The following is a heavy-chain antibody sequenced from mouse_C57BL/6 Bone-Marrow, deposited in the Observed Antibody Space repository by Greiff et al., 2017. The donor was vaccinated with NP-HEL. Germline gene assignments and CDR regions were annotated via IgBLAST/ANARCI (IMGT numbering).Heavy chain of an antibody. D-gene: IGHD1-1*01. Sequence: VKLQQSGAELARPGASVKLSCKASGYTFTSYGISWVKQRTGQGLEWIGEIYPRSGNTYYNEKFKGKATLTADKSSSTAYMELCSLTSEDSAVYFCARYYYGSSSAWFAYWGQGTLVTVSA. CDR3: ARYYYGSSSAWFAY. J-gene: IGHJ3*01. CDR1: GYTFTSYG. V-gene: IGHV1-81*01. CDR2: IYPRSGNT.